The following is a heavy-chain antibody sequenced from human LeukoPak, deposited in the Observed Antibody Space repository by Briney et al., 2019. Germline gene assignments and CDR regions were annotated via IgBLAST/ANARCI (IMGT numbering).Heavy chain of an antibody. D-gene: IGHD2-2*01. CDR2: IYYSGST. J-gene: IGHJ4*02. Sequence: SETLSLTCTVSGGSISSYYWSWIRQPPGKGLEWIGYIYYSGSTNYNPSLKSRVTISVDTSKNQFSLNLSSVTAADTAVYYCARVVQDIVVVPAAMATFDYWGQGTLVTVSS. CDR3: ARVVQDIVVVPAAMATFDY. V-gene: IGHV4-59*01. CDR1: GGSISSYY.